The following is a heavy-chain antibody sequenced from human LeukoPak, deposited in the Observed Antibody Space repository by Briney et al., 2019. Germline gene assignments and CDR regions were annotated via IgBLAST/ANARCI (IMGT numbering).Heavy chain of an antibody. CDR1: GASISGSGYY. J-gene: IGHJ4*02. D-gene: IGHD6-6*01. Sequence: SETLSLTCTVSGASISGSGYYWGWIRQPPGKGLEWIGSIYTSGSTNYNPSLKSRVTMSVDTSKNQFSLKLSSVTAADTAVYYCARSSVEGYFDYWGQGTLVTVSS. CDR2: IYTSGST. V-gene: IGHV4-39*07. CDR3: ARSSVEGYFDY.